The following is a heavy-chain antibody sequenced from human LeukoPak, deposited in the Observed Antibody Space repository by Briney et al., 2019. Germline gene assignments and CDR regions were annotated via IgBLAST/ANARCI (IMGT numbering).Heavy chain of an antibody. D-gene: IGHD2-2*01. J-gene: IGHJ4*02. Sequence: GASVKVSCKASGYTFTSYGISWVRQAPGQGLEWMGWISAYNGNTNYAQKLQGRVTMTTDTSTSTAYMELRSLRSDDTAVYYCARAVYCSSTSCYSYFDYWGQGTLVTVSS. CDR1: GYTFTSYG. CDR2: ISAYNGNT. V-gene: IGHV1-18*01. CDR3: ARAVYCSSTSCYSYFDY.